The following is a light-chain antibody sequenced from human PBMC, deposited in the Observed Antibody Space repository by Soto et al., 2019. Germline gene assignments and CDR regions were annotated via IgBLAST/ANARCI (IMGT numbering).Light chain of an antibody. CDR1: RSDVGGYNY. CDR3: CSYAGSYIYV. CDR2: GVN. V-gene: IGLV2-11*01. J-gene: IGLJ1*01. Sequence: QSALTQPRSVSGSPGQSVTISCTGTRSDVGGYNYVSWYQQHPGKASKLMIYGVNNRPSGVPDRFSGSKSGNTASLTISGLQAEDEADYYCCSYAGSYIYVFGTGTKLTIL.